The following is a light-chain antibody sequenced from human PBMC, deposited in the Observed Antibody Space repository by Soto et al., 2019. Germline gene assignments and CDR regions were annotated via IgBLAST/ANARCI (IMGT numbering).Light chain of an antibody. CDR3: QQYGSSPPWT. J-gene: IGKJ1*01. CDR1: QTVSSNF. Sequence: EIVLTQSPGTLSLSPGDRATLSCSASQTVSSNFLAWYQQRPAQAPRLLIHGASTRATGITDRFSGSVSGTDFTLTISGLEPEDFAVYYCQQYGSSPPWTFGQGTKVDI. V-gene: IGKV3-20*01. CDR2: GAS.